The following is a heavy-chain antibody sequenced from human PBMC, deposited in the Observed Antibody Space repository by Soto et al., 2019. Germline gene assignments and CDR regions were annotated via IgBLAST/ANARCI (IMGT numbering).Heavy chain of an antibody. Sequence: EVQLLESGGGIVQPGGSLRVSCVASGFTFRNFVMSWVRQAPGKGLEWVSAIRGTGGETFYADSVRGRFTISRDNSKNTLYLQLNSLRDDDTALYFCAQDRGWGVVSPSHDYWGQGTLVTVSS. J-gene: IGHJ4*02. CDR2: IRGTGGET. CDR1: GFTFRNFV. D-gene: IGHD2-21*01. V-gene: IGHV3-23*01. CDR3: AQDRGWGVVSPSHDY.